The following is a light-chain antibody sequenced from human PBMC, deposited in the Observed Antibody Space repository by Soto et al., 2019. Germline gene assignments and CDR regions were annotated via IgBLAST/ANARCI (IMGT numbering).Light chain of an antibody. CDR3: RQFTSYPLT. V-gene: IGKV1-13*02. Sequence: AIQVTQSPSSLSASGGDRVTITCLASQGITSALAWYQQKPRKAPKLLIYDAYSLESGVPSRFRGSGYGTDCTLTIRSLQPEDFATYYCRQFTSYPLTFGQGTRLELK. CDR1: QGITSA. CDR2: DAY. J-gene: IGKJ5*01.